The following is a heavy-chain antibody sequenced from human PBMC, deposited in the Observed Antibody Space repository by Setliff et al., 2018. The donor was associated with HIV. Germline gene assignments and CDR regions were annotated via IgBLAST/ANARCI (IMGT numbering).Heavy chain of an antibody. CDR1: RDSIRSGAYY. V-gene: IGHV4-39*07. CDR3: ARGGTVSADFDS. J-gene: IGHJ4*02. CDR2: IYYSGSA. Sequence: SETLSLTCTVARDSIRSGAYYWGWIRQPPGKGLEWIGSIYYSGSAYYNPSFKSRVTLSVDTSENQFSLRLSSVTAADTAVYFWARGGTVSADFDSWGQGTLVTVSS. D-gene: IGHD6-19*01.